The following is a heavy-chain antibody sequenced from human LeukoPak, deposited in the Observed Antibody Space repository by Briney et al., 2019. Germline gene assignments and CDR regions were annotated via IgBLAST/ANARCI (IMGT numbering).Heavy chain of an antibody. D-gene: IGHD5-18*01. CDR1: GGTFSSYA. CDR3: ARDGYSYGFDY. Sequence: SVKVSCKASGGTFSSYAISWVRQAPGQGLEWMGRIIPILGIANYAQKFQGRVTITADKSTSTAYMELSSLRSEDTAVYYCARDGYSYGFDYWGQGTLVTVSS. CDR2: IIPILGIA. V-gene: IGHV1-69*04. J-gene: IGHJ4*02.